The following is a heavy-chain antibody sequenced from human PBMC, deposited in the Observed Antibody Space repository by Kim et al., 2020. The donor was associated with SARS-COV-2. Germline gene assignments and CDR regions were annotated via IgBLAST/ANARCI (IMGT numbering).Heavy chain of an antibody. V-gene: IGHV3-30*18. J-gene: IGHJ6*02. CDR1: GFTFSSYG. Sequence: GGSLRLSCAASGFTFSSYGMHWVRQAPGKGLEGVAVISYEGSNKYYADSVKGRFTISRDNSKNTLYLQMTSLRAEDTAVYYCAKEYRDGFRYYYYGMDVWGQGTTVTVSS. CDR2: ISYEGSNK. D-gene: IGHD1-26*01. CDR3: AKEYRDGFRYYYYGMDV.